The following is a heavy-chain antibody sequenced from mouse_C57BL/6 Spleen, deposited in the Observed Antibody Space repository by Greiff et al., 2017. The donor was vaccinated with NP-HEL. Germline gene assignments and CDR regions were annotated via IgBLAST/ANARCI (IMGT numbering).Heavy chain of an antibody. D-gene: IGHD1-1*01. CDR1: GFTFSSYT. V-gene: IGHV5-9*01. Sequence: EVMLVESGGGLVKPGGSLKLSCAASGFTFSSYTMSWVRQTPEKRLEWVATISGGGGNTYYPDSVKGRFTISRDNAKNTLYLQMSSLRSEDTALYYCASLSSSFAYWGQGTLVTVSA. CDR2: ISGGGGNT. J-gene: IGHJ3*01. CDR3: ASLSSSFAY.